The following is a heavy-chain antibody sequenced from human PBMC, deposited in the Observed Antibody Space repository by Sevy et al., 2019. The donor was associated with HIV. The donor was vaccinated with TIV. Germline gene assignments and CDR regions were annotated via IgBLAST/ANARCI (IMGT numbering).Heavy chain of an antibody. Sequence: GGSLRLSCAASGFIFSKSWMAWVRQAPGKGLEWVASLNDDAKERYYVDSVKGRFTIARDNARNSLSLKMKGLTAEDTAVYYCAGDAGFHKFDYWGQGALVTVSS. J-gene: IGHJ4*02. CDR2: LNDDAKER. CDR1: GFIFSKSW. CDR3: AGDAGFHKFDY. V-gene: IGHV3-7*01. D-gene: IGHD2-21*01.